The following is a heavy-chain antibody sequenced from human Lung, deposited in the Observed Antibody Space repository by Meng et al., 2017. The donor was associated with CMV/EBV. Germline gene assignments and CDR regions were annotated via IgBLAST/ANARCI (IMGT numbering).Heavy chain of an antibody. J-gene: IGHJ6*02. CDR2: NDWDDDK. CDR3: ARRSDSWHGGMDV. Sequence: SCXXLVXPTQTLTLTCTSTGFSLSTSGMCVSWIRQPPGKALVWLASNDWDDDKYYSTTLKTRLTISKVTSKSQLVLTMTNMDPVDTRTYYCARRSDSWHGGMDVWXQGTXVTVSS. V-gene: IGHV2-70*11. D-gene: IGHD2-2*01. CDR1: GFSLSTSGMC.